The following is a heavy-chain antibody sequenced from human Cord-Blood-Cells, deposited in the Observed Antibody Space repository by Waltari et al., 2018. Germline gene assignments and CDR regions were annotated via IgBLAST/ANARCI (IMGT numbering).Heavy chain of an antibody. J-gene: IGHJ3*02. CDR3: ATGIVGATIDAVDI. D-gene: IGHD1-26*01. CDR2: INPNSGGT. Sequence: QVQLVQSGAEVKKPGASVKVSCKASGYTFTGYYMHWVRQAPVQGLEWMGWINPNSGGTNDAQKFQGRATMTRDTSISTAYMELSRLRADDTAVYYCATGIVGATIDAVDIWGQGTMVTVSS. V-gene: IGHV1-2*02. CDR1: GYTFTGYY.